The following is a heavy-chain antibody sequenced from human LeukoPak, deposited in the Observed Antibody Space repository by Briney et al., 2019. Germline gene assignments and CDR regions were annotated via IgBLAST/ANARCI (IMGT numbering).Heavy chain of an antibody. D-gene: IGHD3-22*01. CDR2: VSVYKGNT. Sequence: ASVTVSFKTSGYTFSKHGITWVRQAPGQGLEWMGWVSVYKGNTNYAQSVQGRVTITTDTSTNTAYMELRSLRSDDTAVYYCAKDIHPGLDSGASCCFDYWGQGTPVTVSS. J-gene: IGHJ4*02. CDR1: GYTFSKHG. V-gene: IGHV1-18*01. CDR3: AKDIHPGLDSGASCCFDY.